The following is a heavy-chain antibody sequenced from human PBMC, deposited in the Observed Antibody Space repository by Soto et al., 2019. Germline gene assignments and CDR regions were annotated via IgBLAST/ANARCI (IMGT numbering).Heavy chain of an antibody. CDR3: ARQDCSTTSCRNWFDR. Sequence: QVQLRESGPGLVKPSQTLSLSCTVSGGSLSSSNYYWGWIRQPPGKGLEWIGSIYYTGSTYYNPSLKSRTTMSVDASNNQFSLMLRSVTAADTAVYFCARQDCSTTSCRNWFDRWGQGTLVTVSS. V-gene: IGHV4-39*01. CDR1: GGSLSSSNYY. J-gene: IGHJ5*02. CDR2: IYYTGST. D-gene: IGHD2-2*01.